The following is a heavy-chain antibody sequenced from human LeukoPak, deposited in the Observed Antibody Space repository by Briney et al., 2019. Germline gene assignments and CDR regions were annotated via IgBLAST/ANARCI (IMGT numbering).Heavy chain of an antibody. J-gene: IGHJ4*02. CDR3: ARMHYHDSSGYYFDY. CDR2: IIPILCIA. D-gene: IGHD3-22*01. Sequence: AAVKVSCKACGWCFRSYTISWVRQAPGPGLEWMGRIIPILCIANYAQKFQGKVTITADKSTSTGYMELSSLRSEDTAVYYCARMHYHDSSGYYFDYWGQGTLVTVSS. V-gene: IGHV1-69*02. CDR1: GWCFRSYT.